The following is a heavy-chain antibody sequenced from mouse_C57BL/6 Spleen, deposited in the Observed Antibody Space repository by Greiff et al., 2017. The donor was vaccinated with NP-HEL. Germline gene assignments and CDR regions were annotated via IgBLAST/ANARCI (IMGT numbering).Heavy chain of an antibody. CDR2: ISNGGGST. J-gene: IGHJ3*01. Sequence: EVKLMESGGGLVQPGGSLKLSCAASGFTFSDYYMYWVRQTPEKRLEWVAYISNGGGSTYYPDTVKGRFTISRDNAKNTLYLQMSRLKSEDTAMYYCARGLRTLGWFAYWGQRTLVTVSA. D-gene: IGHD2-12*01. CDR3: ARGLRTLGWFAY. V-gene: IGHV5-12*01. CDR1: GFTFSDYY.